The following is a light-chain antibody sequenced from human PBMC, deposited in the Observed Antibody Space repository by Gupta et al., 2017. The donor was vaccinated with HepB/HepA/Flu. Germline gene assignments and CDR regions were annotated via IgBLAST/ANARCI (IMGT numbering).Light chain of an antibody. V-gene: IGKV1-5*03. CDR1: QSISSR. CDR2: EAS. J-gene: IGKJ1*01. Sequence: IQMTQSPSTLSASVGDRVTITCRASQSISSRLAWYQQKPGRAPNLLIYEASTLESGVPSRFSGSGSETEFTLTISSLQPDDFATYFCHHYSSFSRTFGQGTKVEI. CDR3: HHYSSFSRT.